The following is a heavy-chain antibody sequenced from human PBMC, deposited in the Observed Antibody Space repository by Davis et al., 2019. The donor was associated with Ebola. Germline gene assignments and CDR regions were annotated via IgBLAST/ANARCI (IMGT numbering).Heavy chain of an antibody. Sequence: SVKVSCKASGYTFTSYGISWVRQAPGQGLEWMGGIIPIFGAANYAQKFQGRVTITADISTSTAHMELSSLRSEDTAVYYCAGEMSSATGTHYPFEYWGQGTLVTVSS. CDR1: GYTFTSYG. D-gene: IGHD1-1*01. J-gene: IGHJ4*02. CDR2: IIPIFGAA. V-gene: IGHV1-69*06. CDR3: AGEMSSATGTHYPFEY.